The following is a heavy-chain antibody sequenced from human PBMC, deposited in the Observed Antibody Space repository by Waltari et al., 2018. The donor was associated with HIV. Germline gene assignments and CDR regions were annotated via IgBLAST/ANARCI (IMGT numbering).Heavy chain of an antibody. CDR2: IYYTGEG. Sequence: LQLQESGPGLVKPSETLSLTCTVSGGSVSSSSYFWGWIRTPPGKGREWVGRIYYTGEGNYTPSLKGRVTMTVDTSKNQFSLKVTSVTAADTAVYYCARHALRVGAAYWNFDLWGRGTLVTVSS. CDR1: GGSVSSSSYF. J-gene: IGHJ2*01. D-gene: IGHD1-26*01. CDR3: ARHALRVGAAYWNFDL. V-gene: IGHV4-39*01.